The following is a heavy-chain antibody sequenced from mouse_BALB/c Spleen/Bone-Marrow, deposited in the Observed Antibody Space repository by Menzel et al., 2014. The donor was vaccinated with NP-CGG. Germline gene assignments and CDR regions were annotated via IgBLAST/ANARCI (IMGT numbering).Heavy chain of an antibody. CDR1: GYTFTSYW. Sequence: DLVKPGASVKLSCKASGYTFTSYWINWIKQRPGQGLEWIGRIASGSGSTYYNEMFKGKATLTVDTSSSTAYIQLSSLSSEVSAVYFCARGYGNSAWFAYWGQGTLVTVSA. J-gene: IGHJ3*01. CDR2: IASGSGST. V-gene: IGHV1S41*01. D-gene: IGHD2-10*02. CDR3: ARGYGNSAWFAY.